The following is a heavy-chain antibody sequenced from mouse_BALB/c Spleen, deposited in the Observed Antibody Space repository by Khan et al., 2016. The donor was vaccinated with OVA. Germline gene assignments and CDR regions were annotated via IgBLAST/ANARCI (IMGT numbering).Heavy chain of an antibody. Sequence: QVQLQQSGAELVRPGSSMKISCKASGYAFSNYWMNWVRQGPGQGLEWIGKIYPGDGNTTYNGKVKDKATLTADKSYSKAYMQLSSLTTEDSAVYFCARSGYVFFAYWGQGTLVTVSA. CDR1: GYAFSNYW. CDR3: ARSGYVFFAY. V-gene: IGHV1-80*01. J-gene: IGHJ3*01. CDR2: IYPGDGNT. D-gene: IGHD2-14*01.